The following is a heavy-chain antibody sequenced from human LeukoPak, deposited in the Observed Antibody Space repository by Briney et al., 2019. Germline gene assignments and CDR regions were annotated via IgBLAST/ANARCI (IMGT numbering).Heavy chain of an antibody. J-gene: IGHJ5*02. CDR2: MNPNSGNT. Sequence: ASVKVSCKASEYTFTSYDINWVRQATGQGLEWMGWMNPNSGNTGYAQKFQGRVTMTRNTSISTAYMELSSLISEDTALYYCARDIAGATKGGWFDTWGQGTPVTVSS. V-gene: IGHV1-8*01. CDR3: ARDIAGATKGGWFDT. D-gene: IGHD1-26*01. CDR1: EYTFTSYD.